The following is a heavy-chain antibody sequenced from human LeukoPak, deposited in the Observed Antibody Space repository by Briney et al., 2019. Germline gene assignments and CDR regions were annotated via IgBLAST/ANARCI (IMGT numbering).Heavy chain of an antibody. D-gene: IGHD5-18*01. CDR2: MNPNSGNT. CDR1: GYTFTSYD. V-gene: IGHV1-8*03. Sequence: GASVKVSCKASGYTFTSYDINWVRQAPGQGLGWMGWMNPNSGNTGYAQKFQGRVTITRNTSISTAYMELSSLRSEDTAVYYCARRGTAMGFDYYYYYYMDVWGKGTTVTVSS. CDR3: ARRGTAMGFDYYYYYYMDV. J-gene: IGHJ6*03.